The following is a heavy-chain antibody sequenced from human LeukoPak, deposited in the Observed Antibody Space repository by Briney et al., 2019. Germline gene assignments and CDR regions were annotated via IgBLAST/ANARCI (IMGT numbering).Heavy chain of an antibody. CDR1: GFTFSSYA. J-gene: IGHJ6*03. V-gene: IGHV3-30*04. CDR2: ISYDGSNK. D-gene: IGHD3-10*01. Sequence: PGGSLRLSCAASGFTFSSYAMPWVRQAPGKGLEWVAVISYDGSNKYYADSVKGRFTISRDNSKNTLYLQMNSLRAEDTAVYYCAKRGAYYYAPGNYYYMDVWGKGTTVTISS. CDR3: AKRGAYYYAPGNYYYMDV.